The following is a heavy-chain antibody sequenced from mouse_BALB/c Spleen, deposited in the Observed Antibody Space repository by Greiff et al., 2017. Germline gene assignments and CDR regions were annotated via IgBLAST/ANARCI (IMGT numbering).Heavy chain of an antibody. D-gene: IGHD2-3*01. V-gene: IGHV5-12-1*01. Sequence: EVHLVESGGGLVKPGGYLKLSCAASGLAFTSYDLPWVRQTPGKRLEWVAYISGGGGSTYYPDTVKGRFTFSRDNAKNTLYLQMSSLKSEDTAMYYCARLDGSYAMDYWGQGTSVTVSS. J-gene: IGHJ4*01. CDR2: ISGGGGST. CDR1: GLAFTSYD. CDR3: ARLDGSYAMDY.